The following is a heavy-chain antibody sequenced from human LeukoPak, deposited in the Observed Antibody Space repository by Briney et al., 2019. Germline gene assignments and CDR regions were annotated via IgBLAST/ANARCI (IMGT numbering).Heavy chain of an antibody. CDR1: GYTFTGYY. V-gene: IGHV1-2*02. CDR2: INPNSGGT. D-gene: IGHD6-6*01. J-gene: IGHJ4*02. CDR3: ARSPYSSSSRYYFDY. Sequence: ASVKVSCEASGYTFTGYYMHWVRQAPGQGLEWMGWINPNSGGTNYAQKFQGRVTMTRDTSISTAYMELSRLRSDDTAVYYCARSPYSSSSRYYFDYWGQGTLVTVSS.